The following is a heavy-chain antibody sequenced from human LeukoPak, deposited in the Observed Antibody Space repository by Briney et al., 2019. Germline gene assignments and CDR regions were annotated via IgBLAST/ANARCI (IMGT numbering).Heavy chain of an antibody. V-gene: IGHV4-59*08. D-gene: IGHD1-14*01. Sequence: YPSETLSLTCTLAGGSVSSYYCGWARHPPEKGLGWIGYIYYSETTNHNPPLKSRVTISVDTSKNQFSLKLSSVTAEDTAVYYCARSATTFDYWGQGTLVTVSS. J-gene: IGHJ4*02. CDR3: ARSATTFDY. CDR1: GGSVSSYY. CDR2: IYYSETT.